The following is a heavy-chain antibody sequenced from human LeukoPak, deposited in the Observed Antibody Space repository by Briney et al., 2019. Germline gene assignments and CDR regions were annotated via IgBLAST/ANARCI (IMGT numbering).Heavy chain of an antibody. CDR2: IYTSGST. D-gene: IGHD6-6*01. CDR1: GGSITSYY. J-gene: IGHJ5*02. V-gene: IGHV4-4*07. Sequence: PSETLSLTCTVSGGSITSYYWSWIRQPVGKGLEWIGRIYTSGSTNYNPSLKSRVTMSVDTSKNQFSLKLSSVTAADTAVYYCARDGRSSNRGYNWFDPWGQGTLVTVSS. CDR3: ARDGRSSNRGYNWFDP.